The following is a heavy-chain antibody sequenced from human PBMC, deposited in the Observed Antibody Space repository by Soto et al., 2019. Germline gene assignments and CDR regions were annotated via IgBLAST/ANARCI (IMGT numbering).Heavy chain of an antibody. Sequence: GGSLSLSCAASGFTFSSYGMHWVRQAPGKGLEWVAVISYDGSNKYYADSVKGRFTISRDNSKNTLYLQMNSLRAEDTAVYYCAKELPDYGDYGYWGQGTLVTVSS. CDR2: ISYDGSNK. D-gene: IGHD4-17*01. V-gene: IGHV3-30*18. CDR3: AKELPDYGDYGY. J-gene: IGHJ4*02. CDR1: GFTFSSYG.